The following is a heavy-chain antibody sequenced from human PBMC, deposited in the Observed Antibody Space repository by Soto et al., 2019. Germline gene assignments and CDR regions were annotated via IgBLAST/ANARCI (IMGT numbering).Heavy chain of an antibody. V-gene: IGHV1-18*04. Sequence: ASVKVSCKASGYTFTSYGISWVRQAPGQGLEWMGWISAYNGNTNYAQKLQGTVTMTTDTSTSTAYMELRSLRSDDTAVYYCARAGSSWSTGWFDPWGQGTLVTVSS. CDR2: ISAYNGNT. CDR3: ARAGSSWSTGWFDP. CDR1: GYTFTSYG. J-gene: IGHJ5*02. D-gene: IGHD6-13*01.